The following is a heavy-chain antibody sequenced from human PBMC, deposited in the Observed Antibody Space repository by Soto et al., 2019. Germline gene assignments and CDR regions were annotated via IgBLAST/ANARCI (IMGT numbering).Heavy chain of an antibody. CDR3: ARGSRYYYFDY. J-gene: IGHJ4*02. D-gene: IGHD2-15*01. CDR2: ISSSGSTI. Sequence: VGSLRLSCAGSGFTFSSYEMNWVRQAPGKGLEWVSYISSSGSTIYYADSVKGRFTISRDNAKNSLYLQMNSLRAEDTAVYYCARGSRYYYFDYWGQGTLVTVSS. V-gene: IGHV3-48*03. CDR1: GFTFSSYE.